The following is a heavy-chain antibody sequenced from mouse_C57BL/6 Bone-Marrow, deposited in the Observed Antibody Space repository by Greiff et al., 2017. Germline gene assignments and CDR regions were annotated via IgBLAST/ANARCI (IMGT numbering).Heavy chain of an antibody. V-gene: IGHV7-3*01. CDR2: IRNKANGYTT. CDR3: ARCLLGYAMDY. J-gene: IGHJ4*01. D-gene: IGHD1-1*01. Sequence: EVQGVESGGGLVQPGGSLSLSCAASGFTFTDYYMSWVRQPPGKALEWLGFIRNKANGYTTEYSASVKGQFTISRDNSQSIRYLQMNALRAEDSATYYCARCLLGYAMDYWGQGTSVTVSS. CDR1: GFTFTDYY.